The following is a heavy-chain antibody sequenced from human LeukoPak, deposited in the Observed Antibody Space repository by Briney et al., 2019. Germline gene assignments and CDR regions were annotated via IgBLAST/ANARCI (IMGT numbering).Heavy chain of an antibody. CDR2: INTNTGNP. V-gene: IGHV7-4-1*02. Sequence: ASVKVSCKASGYTFTSYGISWVRQAPGQGLEWMGWINTNTGNPTYGQGFTGRFVFSLDTSVSTAYQQISSLKAEDTAVYYCARELCVRGSGSYCPFDYWGQGTLVTVSS. CDR1: GYTFTSYG. D-gene: IGHD3-10*01. CDR3: ARELCVRGSGSYCPFDY. J-gene: IGHJ4*02.